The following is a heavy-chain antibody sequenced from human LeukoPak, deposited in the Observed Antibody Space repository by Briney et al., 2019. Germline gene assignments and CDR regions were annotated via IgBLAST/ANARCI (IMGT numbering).Heavy chain of an antibody. D-gene: IGHD3-10*01. Sequence: NPSETLSLTCTVSGGSISSSSYYWGWIRQPPGKGLGWIGSIYYSGSTYYNPSLKSRVTISVDTSKNQFSLKLSSVTAADTAVYYCARTRYYYNSRSYGAPYYFDYWGQGTLVTVSS. J-gene: IGHJ4*02. CDR1: GGSISSSSYY. CDR2: IYYSGST. CDR3: ARTRYYYNSRSYGAPYYFDY. V-gene: IGHV4-39*01.